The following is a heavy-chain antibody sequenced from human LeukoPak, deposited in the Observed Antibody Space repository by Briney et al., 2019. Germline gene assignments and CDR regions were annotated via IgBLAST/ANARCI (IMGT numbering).Heavy chain of an antibody. CDR3: ATSEGY. Sequence: QPGGSLRLSCAASGFTLNTHWMSWVRQAPGKGLEWVANIKQDGRDTYYVDSVKGRFTISRDNAKNSLNLQMNSLRAEDTAMHYCATSEGYWGQGTLVTVSS. CDR1: GFTLNTHW. J-gene: IGHJ4*02. V-gene: IGHV3-7*03. CDR2: IKQDGRDT.